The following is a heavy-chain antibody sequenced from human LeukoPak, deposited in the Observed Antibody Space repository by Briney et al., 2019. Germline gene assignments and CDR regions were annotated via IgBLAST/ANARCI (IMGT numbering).Heavy chain of an antibody. CDR3: AKSGGYGLIDY. Sequence: SETLSLTCAVSGASISGTAYYWGWVRQPPGKGLEWIGNIYYSGSTYYNASLQSRVTISIDTSKNQFSLRLNSVTAADTARYYCAKSGGYGLIDYWGQGTLVTVSS. V-gene: IGHV4-39*01. D-gene: IGHD1-26*01. CDR1: GASISGTAYY. J-gene: IGHJ4*02. CDR2: IYYSGST.